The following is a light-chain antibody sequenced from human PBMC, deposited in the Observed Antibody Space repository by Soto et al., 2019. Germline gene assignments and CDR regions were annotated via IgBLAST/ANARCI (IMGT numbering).Light chain of an antibody. CDR1: SSDVGGYNY. V-gene: IGLV2-8*01. CDR2: EVN. CDR3: SSYAGSSTLV. Sequence: QSVLTQPPSASGSPGHSVTLSCTGTSSDVGGYNYVSWYQQHPGKAPKLIISEVNKRPSGVPDRFSGSKSGNTASLTVSGLQAEDEADYYCSSYAGSSTLVFGGGTKLTVL. J-gene: IGLJ2*01.